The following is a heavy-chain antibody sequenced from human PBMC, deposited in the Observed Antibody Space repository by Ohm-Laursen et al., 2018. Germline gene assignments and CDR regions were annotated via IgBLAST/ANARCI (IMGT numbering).Heavy chain of an antibody. CDR3: ARDETGDAIDV. CDR1: GYTFGGYY. CDR2: INPKTGGT. V-gene: IGHV1-2*02. D-gene: IGHD7-27*01. J-gene: IGHJ6*02. Sequence: ATVKISCKASGYTFGGYYLHWLRQVPGQGLEWMGWINPKTGGTDYAPKFQGRFTLTIDTSISTGFMELSRLTSDDTAVYYCARDETGDAIDVCGQGTTVTVSS.